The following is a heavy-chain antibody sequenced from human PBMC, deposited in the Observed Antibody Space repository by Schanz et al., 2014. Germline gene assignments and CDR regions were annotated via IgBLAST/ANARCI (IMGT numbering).Heavy chain of an antibody. V-gene: IGHV3-74*01. CDR1: RFTFNTSW. J-gene: IGHJ6*02. CDR2: VSRDGSET. Sequence: EVQLETSGGDLVQPGGSLRLSCAASRFTFNTSWFHWVRQPPGKGLLWVSRVSRDGSETTYVDSVRGRFTISRDTAKNTVFLQMNNLRAEDTAVYYCARGASRDYFAMDAWGQGTTVTVSS. CDR3: ARGASRDYFAMDA.